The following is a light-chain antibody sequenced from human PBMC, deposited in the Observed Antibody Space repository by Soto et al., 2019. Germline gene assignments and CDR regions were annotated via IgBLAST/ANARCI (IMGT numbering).Light chain of an antibody. CDR1: SSDVGGYNY. Sequence: QSALTQPPSASGSPGQSVTISCIGTSSDVGGYNYVSWYQQLPGKAPTLMIYEVSKRPSGVPDRFSGSKSGNTASLTVSGLHAEDEAEYYCSSYAGTLGVFGGGTQLTVL. V-gene: IGLV2-8*01. CDR3: SSYAGTLGV. J-gene: IGLJ2*01. CDR2: EVS.